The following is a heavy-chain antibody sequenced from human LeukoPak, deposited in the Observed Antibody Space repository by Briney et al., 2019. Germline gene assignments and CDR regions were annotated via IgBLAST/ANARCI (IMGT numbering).Heavy chain of an antibody. Sequence: SETLSLTCTVFGGSISSGGYSWSWIRQHPGKGLEWIGYIYYSGSTYHNPSLKSRVTISVDTSKNQFSLKLSSVTAADTAVYYCASNHPDWDYDSSGYYFYFDYWGQGTLVTVSS. J-gene: IGHJ4*02. CDR1: GGSISSGGYS. CDR2: IYYSGST. V-gene: IGHV4-31*03. D-gene: IGHD3-22*01. CDR3: ASNHPDWDYDSSGYYFYFDY.